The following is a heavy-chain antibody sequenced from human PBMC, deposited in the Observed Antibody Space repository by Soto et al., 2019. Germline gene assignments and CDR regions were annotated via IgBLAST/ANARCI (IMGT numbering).Heavy chain of an antibody. V-gene: IGHV3-74*01. CDR2: IGRDGIGT. CDR1: GFTFRSYG. J-gene: IGHJ4*01. Sequence: GGSQRLSSAFSGFTFRSYGMPWVRQVPGKGLVWVSRIGRDGIGTNYADSVKGRFTISRDNAKNTLYLQMNSLRVEDTAVYYCARYLVYGSGSFGHWGDESLVRVAS. CDR3: ARYLVYGSGSFGH. D-gene: IGHD3-10*01.